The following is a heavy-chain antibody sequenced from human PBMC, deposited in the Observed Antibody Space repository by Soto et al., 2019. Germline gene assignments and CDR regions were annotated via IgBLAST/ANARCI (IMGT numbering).Heavy chain of an antibody. V-gene: IGHV1-2*02. Sequence: ASVKVSCKASGYTFTGYYMHWVRQAPGQGLECMGWINPNSGGTNYAQNFQGRVTMTRDTSISTAYMELSRLRSDDTAVYYCARDAADYSSSWYGYYYYYGMDVWGQGTTVTVSS. CDR2: INPNSGGT. D-gene: IGHD6-13*01. J-gene: IGHJ6*02. CDR3: ARDAADYSSSWYGYYYYYGMDV. CDR1: GYTFTGYY.